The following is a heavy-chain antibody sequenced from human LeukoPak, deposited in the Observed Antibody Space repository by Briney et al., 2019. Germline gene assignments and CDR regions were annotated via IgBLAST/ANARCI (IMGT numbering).Heavy chain of an antibody. Sequence: SGPALVKPTQTLTLTCTFSGFSLSTSGMCVTWIRQPPGNALEWLARIDWDDDKYYSTSLKTRLTISKDTSKNQVVLIMTNMDPVDTATYYCARIRYSGSYFDYWGQGTLVTVSS. CDR2: IDWDDDK. J-gene: IGHJ4*02. CDR3: ARIRYSGSYFDY. V-gene: IGHV2-70*11. CDR1: GFSLSTSGMC. D-gene: IGHD1-26*01.